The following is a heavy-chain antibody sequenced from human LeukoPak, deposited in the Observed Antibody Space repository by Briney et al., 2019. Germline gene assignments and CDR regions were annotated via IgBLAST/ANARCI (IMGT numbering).Heavy chain of an antibody. CDR3: ARDVQSALRY. CDR1: GYTFTGYY. Sequence: ASVKVSCKASGYTFTGYYMHWVRQAPGQGLEWMGWINPNSGGTNYAQKFQGRVTMTRDTSISTAYMELSSLRSEDTAVYYCARDVQSALRYWGQGTLVTVSS. V-gene: IGHV1-2*02. J-gene: IGHJ4*02. D-gene: IGHD4-17*01. CDR2: INPNSGGT.